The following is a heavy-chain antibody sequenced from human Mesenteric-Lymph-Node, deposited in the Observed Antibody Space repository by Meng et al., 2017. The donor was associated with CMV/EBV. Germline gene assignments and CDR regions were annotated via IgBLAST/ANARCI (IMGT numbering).Heavy chain of an antibody. CDR3: ASGGYYDLWSGYQMPHY. D-gene: IGHD3-3*01. CDR1: GVTFSASA. CDR2: VRNKANSYAT. Sequence: GESLKISCAISGVTFSASAIHWVRQASGKGLEWLGRVRNKANSYATTYTASLKGRFSISRDDSKSTAYLQMNSLRADDTAVYYCASGGYYDLWSGYQMPHYWGQGTLVTVSS. J-gene: IGHJ4*02. V-gene: IGHV3-73*01.